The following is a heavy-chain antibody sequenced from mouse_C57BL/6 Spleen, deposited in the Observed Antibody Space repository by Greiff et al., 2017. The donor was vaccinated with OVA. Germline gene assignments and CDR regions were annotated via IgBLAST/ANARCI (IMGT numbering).Heavy chain of an antibody. CDR2: IYPSDSET. J-gene: IGHJ4*01. V-gene: IGHV1-61*01. CDR3: AYYDYAMDY. D-gene: IGHD2-1*01. CDR1: GYTFTSYW. Sequence: QVQLQQPGAELVRPGSSVKLSCKASGYTFTSYWMDWVKQRPGQGLEWIGNIYPSDSETHYNQKFKDKATLTVDKSSSTAYMQLSSLTSEDSAVYYCAYYDYAMDYWGQGTSVTVSS.